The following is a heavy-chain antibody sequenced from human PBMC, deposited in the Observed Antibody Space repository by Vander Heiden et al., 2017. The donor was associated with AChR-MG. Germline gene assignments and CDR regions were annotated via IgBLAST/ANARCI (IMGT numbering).Heavy chain of an antibody. Sequence: QVQLVQSGAEVKKPGSSVKVSCKASGATFSSYAISWVRQAPGQGLEWMGGIIPIFGTANYAQKFQGRVTITADESTSTAYMELSSLRSEDTAVYYCARDRYCSSTSCRGVFDYWGQGTLVTVSS. D-gene: IGHD2-2*01. V-gene: IGHV1-69*01. J-gene: IGHJ4*02. CDR3: ARDRYCSSTSCRGVFDY. CDR2: IIPIFGTA. CDR1: GATFSSYA.